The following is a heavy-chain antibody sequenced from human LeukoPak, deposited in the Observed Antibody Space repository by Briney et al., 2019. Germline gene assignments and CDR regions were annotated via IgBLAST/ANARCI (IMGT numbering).Heavy chain of an antibody. J-gene: IGHJ6*02. D-gene: IGHD3-10*01. CDR2: ISAYNDNT. CDR3: ARDVRYGSGSYFKEYYYGMDV. CDR1: GYTFTSYG. Sequence: ASVKVSCKASGYTFTSYGISWVRQAPGQGLEWMGWISAYNDNTNYAQKLQGRVTMTTDTSTSTAYMELRSLRSDDTAVYYCARDVRYGSGSYFKEYYYGMDVWGQGTTVTVSS. V-gene: IGHV1-18*01.